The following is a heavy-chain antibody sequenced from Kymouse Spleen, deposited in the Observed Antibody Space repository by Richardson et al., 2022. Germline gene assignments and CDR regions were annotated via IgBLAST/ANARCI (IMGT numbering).Heavy chain of an antibody. D-gene: IGHD4-23*01. CDR3: ARVPVVSFDY. CDR1: GGSFSGYY. CDR2: INHSGST. Sequence: QVQLQQWGAGLLKPSETLSLTCAVYGGSFSGYYWSWIRQPPGKGLEWIGEINHSGSTNYNPSLKSRVTISVDTSKNQFSLKLSSVTAADTAVYYCARVPVVSFDYWGQGTLVTVSS. V-gene: IGHV4-34*01. J-gene: IGHJ4*02.